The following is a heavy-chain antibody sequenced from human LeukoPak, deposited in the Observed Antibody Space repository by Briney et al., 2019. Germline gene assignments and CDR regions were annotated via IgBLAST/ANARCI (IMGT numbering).Heavy chain of an antibody. Sequence: PGGSLRLSCAASGFSFSRCWMSWVRQAPGKGLEWVANIKQDGSEKYYVDSVKGRFTISRDNAKNSLFLQMISLRAEDTAVYYCASLFSGDYYRYFHNWGQGTLVTVSS. D-gene: IGHD5-12*01. V-gene: IGHV3-7*01. CDR2: IKQDGSEK. CDR1: GFSFSRCW. CDR3: ASLFSGDYYRYFHN. J-gene: IGHJ1*01.